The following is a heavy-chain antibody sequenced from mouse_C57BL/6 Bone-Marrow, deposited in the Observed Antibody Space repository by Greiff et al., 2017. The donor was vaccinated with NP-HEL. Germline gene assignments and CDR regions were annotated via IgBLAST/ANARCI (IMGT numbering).Heavy chain of an antibody. D-gene: IGHD4-1*01. CDR3: ARLSAGTRTYWYFDV. J-gene: IGHJ1*03. CDR1: GYSFTSYY. CDR2: IYPGSGNT. V-gene: IGHV1-66*01. Sequence: QVQLKQSGPELVKPGASVKISCKASGYSFTSYYIHWVKQRPGQGLEWIGWIYPGSGNTKYDEKFKGKATLTADTSSSTAYMQLSSLTSEDSAVYYCARLSAGTRTYWYFDVWGTGTTVTVSS.